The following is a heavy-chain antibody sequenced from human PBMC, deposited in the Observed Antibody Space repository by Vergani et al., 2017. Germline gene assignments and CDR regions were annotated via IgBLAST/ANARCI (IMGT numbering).Heavy chain of an antibody. Sequence: EVQLLESGGGLVQPGGSLRLSCAASGFTFSSYAMSWVRQAPGKGLEWVSAISGSGGSTYYADSVKGRFTISRDNSKNTLYLQMNSLRAEDTAVYYCARVTIFGVVPSRPNYYYMDVWGKGTTVTVSS. CDR3: ARVTIFGVVPSRPNYYYMDV. CDR2: ISGSGGST. J-gene: IGHJ6*03. V-gene: IGHV3-23*01. D-gene: IGHD3-3*01. CDR1: GFTFSSYA.